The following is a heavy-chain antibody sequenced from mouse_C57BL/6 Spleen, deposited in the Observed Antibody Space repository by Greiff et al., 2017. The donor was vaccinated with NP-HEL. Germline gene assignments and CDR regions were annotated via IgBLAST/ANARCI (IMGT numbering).Heavy chain of an antibody. CDR2: INPSTGGT. D-gene: IGHD2-4*01. J-gene: IGHJ4*01. V-gene: IGHV1-43*01. Sequence: EVQLQQSGPELVKPGASVKISCKASGYSFTGYYMHWVKQSSEKSLEWIGEINPSTGGTSYNQKFKGKATLTVDKSSSTAYMQLKSLTSEDSAVYYCASDDYDRDYYAMDYWGQGTSVTVSS. CDR1: GYSFTGYY. CDR3: ASDDYDRDYYAMDY.